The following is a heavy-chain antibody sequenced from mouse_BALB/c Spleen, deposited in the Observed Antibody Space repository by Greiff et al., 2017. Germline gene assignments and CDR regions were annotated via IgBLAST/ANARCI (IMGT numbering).Heavy chain of an antibody. CDR3: ARAANLYYFDY. D-gene: IGHD6-1*01. J-gene: IGHJ2*01. Sequence: EVQLQQSGPELVKPGASVKIPCNASGYTFTDYNMDWVKQSHGKSLEWIGDINPNNGGTIYNQKFKGKATLTVDKSSSTAYLELSSLTSEDSAVYYCARAANLYYFDYWGQGTTLTVSS. CDR2: INPNNGGT. CDR1: GYTFTDYN. V-gene: IGHV1-18*01.